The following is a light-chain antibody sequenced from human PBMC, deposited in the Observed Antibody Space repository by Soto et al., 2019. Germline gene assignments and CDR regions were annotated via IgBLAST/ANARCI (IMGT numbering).Light chain of an antibody. V-gene: IGLV1-47*02. CDR2: SNN. J-gene: IGLJ2*01. CDR3: AAWDDSLSGVV. Sequence: QSVLTQPPSASGTPGQRVTISCSGSTANIGSNFVFWYQQLPGTAPTLLIYSNNQRPSGVPDRFSGSKSGTSVSLAISGLRSEDEADYFCAAWDDSLSGVVFGGGT. CDR1: TANIGSNF.